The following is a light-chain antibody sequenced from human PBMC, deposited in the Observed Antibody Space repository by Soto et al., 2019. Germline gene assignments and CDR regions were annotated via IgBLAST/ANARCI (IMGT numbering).Light chain of an antibody. CDR2: GVT. CDR3: SSYAGKHIWV. CDR1: GSDLGAYNF. J-gene: IGLJ3*02. Sequence: QSVLAQPPSASGSPGQSVTISCTGSGSDLGAYNFVSWYQQHPGKDPKLMIFGVTERPSGVPDRFSGSKSGNTASLTVSVLQAYDEAVYSSSSYAGKHIWVSGGG. V-gene: IGLV2-8*01.